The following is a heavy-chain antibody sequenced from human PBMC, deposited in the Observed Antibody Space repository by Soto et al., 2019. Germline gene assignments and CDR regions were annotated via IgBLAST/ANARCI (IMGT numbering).Heavy chain of an antibody. Sequence: GSLRLSCAASGFTFSSYWMHWVRQAPGKGLVWVSRINSDGSSTSYADSVKGRFTISRDNAKNTLYLQMNSLRAEDTAVYYCRVVPAAMLDYDYYYGKAVWGQGTTVTVSS. V-gene: IGHV3-74*01. J-gene: IGHJ6*02. CDR3: RVVPAAMLDYDYYYGKAV. D-gene: IGHD2-2*01. CDR1: GFTFSSYW. CDR2: INSDGSST.